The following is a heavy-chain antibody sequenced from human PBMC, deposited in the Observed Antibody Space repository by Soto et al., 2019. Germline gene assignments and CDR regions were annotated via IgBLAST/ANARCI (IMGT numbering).Heavy chain of an antibody. CDR1: GFTFSSYG. CDR3: AKGSTIFGVVIDGMDV. J-gene: IGHJ6*02. Sequence: AGGSLRLSCAASGFTFSSYGMHWVRQAPGKGLEWVAVISYDGSNKYYADSVKGRFTISRDNSKNTLYLQMNSLRAEDTAVYYCAKGSTIFGVVIDGMDVWGQGTTVTVSS. D-gene: IGHD3-3*01. V-gene: IGHV3-30*18. CDR2: ISYDGSNK.